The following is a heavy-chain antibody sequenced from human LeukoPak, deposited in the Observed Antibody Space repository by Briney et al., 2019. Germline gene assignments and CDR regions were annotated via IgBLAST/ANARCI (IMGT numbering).Heavy chain of an antibody. CDR2: IRYDGSTQ. CDR3: ARVNLWFGESYQRTGGIDY. D-gene: IGHD3-10*01. V-gene: IGHV3-30*02. J-gene: IGHJ4*02. CDR1: EFTFSSYG. Sequence: GGSLRLSCAASEFTFSSYGMHWVRQAPGKGLEWVTFIRYDGSTQYYINSVKGRFTISRDNAKNTMYLQMNSLRAEDTAVYYCARVNLWFGESYQRTGGIDYWGQGTLVTVSS.